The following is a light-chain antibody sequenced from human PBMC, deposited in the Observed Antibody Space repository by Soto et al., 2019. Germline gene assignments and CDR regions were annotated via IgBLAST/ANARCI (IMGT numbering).Light chain of an antibody. Sequence: LTQPASVSGSPEQSITICCTGTSSDVGGDNYVSWFQHRPGKAPKLMIYEVTNRPSGVPDRFSASKSGNTASLTISGRQAEDEAYYFCSSYTDNGRLYVFGTGTKVTVL. CDR3: SSYTDNGRLYV. J-gene: IGLJ1*01. CDR2: EVT. CDR1: SSDVGGDNY. V-gene: IGLV2-14*01.